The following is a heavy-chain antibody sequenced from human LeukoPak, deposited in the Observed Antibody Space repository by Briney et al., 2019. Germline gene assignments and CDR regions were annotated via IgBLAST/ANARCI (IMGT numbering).Heavy chain of an antibody. CDR2: ISYDGSNK. J-gene: IGHJ4*02. D-gene: IGHD3/OR15-3a*01. Sequence: GRSLRLSCAASGFTFSSYAMHWVRQAPGKGLEWVAVISYDGSNKYYADSVKGRFTISRDNSKNTLYLQMNSLRAEDTAVYYCARDGNFGLNPFDYWGQGTLVTVSS. CDR3: ARDGNFGLNPFDY. V-gene: IGHV3-30*14. CDR1: GFTFSSYA.